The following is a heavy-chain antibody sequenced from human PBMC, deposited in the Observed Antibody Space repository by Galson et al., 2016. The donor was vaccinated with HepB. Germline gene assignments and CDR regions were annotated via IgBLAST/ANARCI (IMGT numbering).Heavy chain of an antibody. V-gene: IGHV1-69-2*01. CDR1: GYKYDGYA. Sequence: VKVSCKVSGYKYDGYAVHWVQQAPGKGLQWMGLIDPEDGKTIYAEKFRGRVTIIADTSTDTTSMELRSLRSEDTAVYYCAIRRSLDYWGQGTLVTVSS. J-gene: IGHJ4*02. CDR3: AIRRSLDY. CDR2: IDPEDGKT. D-gene: IGHD5-24*01.